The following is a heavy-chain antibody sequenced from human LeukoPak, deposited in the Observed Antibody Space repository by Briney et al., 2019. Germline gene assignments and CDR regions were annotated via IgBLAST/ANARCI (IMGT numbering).Heavy chain of an antibody. Sequence: GGSLRLSCAASGFTFSSYAITWVRQAPGKGLEWVSAVSSNGAKTYYADSVKGRFTISRDNYKNMVFLQMNSLRAEDTAVYYCARDLSGLVSNWFDPWGQGTLVTVSS. CDR3: ARDLSGLVSNWFDP. J-gene: IGHJ5*02. V-gene: IGHV3-23*01. CDR2: VSSNGAKT. D-gene: IGHD6-19*01. CDR1: GFTFSSYA.